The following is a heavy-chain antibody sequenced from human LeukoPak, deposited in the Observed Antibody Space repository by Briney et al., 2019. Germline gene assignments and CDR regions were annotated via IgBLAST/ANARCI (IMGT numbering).Heavy chain of an antibody. CDR3: AGGGGGIVVVPAAIVWGYRTNPLKSSYMDV. Sequence: SETLSLTCAVYGGSFSGYYWSWIRQPPGKGLEWIGEINHSGSTNYNPSLKSRVTISVDTSKNQFSLKLSSVTAADTAVYYCAGGGGGIVVVPAAIVWGYRTNPLKSSYMDVWGKGTTVTVSS. J-gene: IGHJ6*03. D-gene: IGHD2-2*01. CDR2: INHSGST. CDR1: GGSFSGYY. V-gene: IGHV4-34*01.